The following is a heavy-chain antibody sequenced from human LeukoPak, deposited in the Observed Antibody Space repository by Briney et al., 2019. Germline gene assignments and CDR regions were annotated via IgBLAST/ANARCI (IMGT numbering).Heavy chain of an antibody. D-gene: IGHD1-26*01. CDR1: GYTFTGYY. J-gene: IGHJ5*02. CDR2: IIPIFGTA. CDR3: ASEGGIGPFDP. V-gene: IGHV1-69*13. Sequence: SVKVSCKASGYTFTGYYMHWVRQAPGQGLEWMGGIIPIFGTANYAQKFQGRVTITADESTSTAYMELSSLRSEDTAVYYCASEGGIGPFDPWGQGTLVTVSS.